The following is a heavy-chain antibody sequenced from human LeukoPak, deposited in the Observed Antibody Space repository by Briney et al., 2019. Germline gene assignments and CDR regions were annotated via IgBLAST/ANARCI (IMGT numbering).Heavy chain of an antibody. CDR3: ARGSTRADDY. CDR1: GASLSRHY. CDR2: VYHDGTT. V-gene: IGHV4-59*11. Sequence: SETLSLTCTVSGASLSRHYWSWIRQPPGKGLEWIGYVYHDGTTNYNPSLKSRVAISIDTSRNQLSLKLSSMTAADTAVYYCARGSTRADDYWGQGILVTVSS. J-gene: IGHJ4*02. D-gene: IGHD2/OR15-2a*01.